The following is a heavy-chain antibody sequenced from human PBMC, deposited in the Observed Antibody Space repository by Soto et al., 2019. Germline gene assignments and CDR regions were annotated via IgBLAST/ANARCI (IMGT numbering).Heavy chain of an antibody. CDR3: ARGNALDV. J-gene: IGHJ3*01. Sequence: SQTLSLTCVISGDSVSSDITSWNWIRQSPSRGLEWLGRTCYRSKWFHDYAASVKSRITINPDTSKNQFSLELNSMTPEDTAVYYCARGNALDVWGQGTVVTVSS. D-gene: IGHD3-10*01. CDR2: TCYRSKWFH. CDR1: GDSVSSDITS. V-gene: IGHV6-1*01.